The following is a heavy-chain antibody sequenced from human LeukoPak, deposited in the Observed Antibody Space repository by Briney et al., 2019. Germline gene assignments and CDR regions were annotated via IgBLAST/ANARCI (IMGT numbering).Heavy chain of an antibody. CDR2: IGGSGGST. V-gene: IGHV3-23*01. Sequence: PGGSLRLSCAASGFTFSSYAMSWVRQAPGKGLEWVSAIGGSGGSTYYADSVKGRFTISRDNSKNTLYLQMNSLRAEDTAVYYCAKGSAAAGLIDYWGQGTLVTVSS. CDR3: AKGSAAAGLIDY. D-gene: IGHD6-13*01. J-gene: IGHJ4*02. CDR1: GFTFSSYA.